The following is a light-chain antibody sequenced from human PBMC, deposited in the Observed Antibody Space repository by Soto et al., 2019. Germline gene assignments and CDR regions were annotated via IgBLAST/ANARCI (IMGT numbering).Light chain of an antibody. CDR2: TND. CDR3: SSYKGKNFFVV. J-gene: IGLJ2*01. CDR1: FSNIGSNY. Sequence: QSVLTQPPSASGTPGQRVTISCSGRFSNIGSNYVYWYQQLPGTAPKLLIFTNDQRTSGVPGRFSGSKSGTSASLAISGLRSEEGVDYYCSSYKGKNFFVVFGGGPNLPVL. V-gene: IGLV1-47*02.